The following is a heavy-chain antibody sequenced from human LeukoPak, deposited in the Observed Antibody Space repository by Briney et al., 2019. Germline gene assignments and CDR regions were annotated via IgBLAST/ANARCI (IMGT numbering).Heavy chain of an antibody. Sequence: ASVKVSCKTSGYIFSDYYMHWVRQAPGQGLEWIGRINPNNGVADYGQKFQGRVTMTRDTSIRTFYMELSRLRSDDTALYYCARVAYGNDATSFDYWGQGTLVTVSS. V-gene: IGHV1-2*06. J-gene: IGHJ4*02. CDR2: INPNNGVA. CDR1: GYIFSDYY. CDR3: ARVAYGNDATSFDY. D-gene: IGHD4-17*01.